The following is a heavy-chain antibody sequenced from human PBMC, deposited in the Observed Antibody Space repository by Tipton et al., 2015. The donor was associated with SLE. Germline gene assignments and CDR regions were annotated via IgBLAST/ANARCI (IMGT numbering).Heavy chain of an antibody. CDR2: IYHSGST. D-gene: IGHD4-17*01. CDR1: GGSISSGGYS. J-gene: IGHJ5*02. V-gene: IGHV4-30-2*01. CDR3: ASRTTVFWFDP. Sequence: TLSLTCAVSGGSISSGGYSWSWIRQPPGKGLEWIGYIYHSGSTYYNPSLKSRVTISVDKSKNQFSLKLSSVTAADTAVYYCASRTTVFWFDPWGQGTLVTVSS.